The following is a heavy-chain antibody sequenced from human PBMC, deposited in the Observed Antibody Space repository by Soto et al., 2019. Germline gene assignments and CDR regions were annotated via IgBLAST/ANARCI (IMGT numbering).Heavy chain of an antibody. J-gene: IGHJ6*02. Sequence: WQTLALTCAISGDSVSSNSAAWNWIRPSPSSGLEWLGRTYNRSKRYNDYAVSRKSRKTINPDTSTNQFSLQQNSVPPENTAVYYCARDRYYGSGREADYYHYGMDVWGQGTTVTVSS. V-gene: IGHV6-1*01. CDR2: TYNRSKRYN. D-gene: IGHD3-10*01. CDR1: GDSVSSNSAA. CDR3: ARDRYYGSGREADYYHYGMDV.